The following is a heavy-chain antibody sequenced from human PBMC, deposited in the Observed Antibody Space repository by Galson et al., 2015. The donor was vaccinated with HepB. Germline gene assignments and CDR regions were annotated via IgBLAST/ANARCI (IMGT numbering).Heavy chain of an antibody. Sequence: SLRLSCAASGFTFSSYAMHWGRQAPGKGLEWVAVISYDGSNKYYADYVKGRFTISRDNSKNTLYLQMNSLRAEDTAVNYCARDLYDFWSGYHQSYYYYYGMDVWGQGTTVTVSS. D-gene: IGHD3-3*01. J-gene: IGHJ6*02. CDR1: GFTFSSYA. V-gene: IGHV3-30*04. CDR3: ARDLYDFWSGYHQSYYYYYGMDV. CDR2: ISYDGSNK.